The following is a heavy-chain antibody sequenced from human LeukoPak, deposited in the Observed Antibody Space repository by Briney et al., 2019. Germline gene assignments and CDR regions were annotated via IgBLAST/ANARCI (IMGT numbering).Heavy chain of an antibody. D-gene: IGHD4-11*01. CDR2: IRYDGSTT. CDR3: AGPPAVTFERGEIHD. V-gene: IGHV3-30*02. Sequence: GGSLRLSCAASGFSFNLHGMHWVRQAPGKGLEWISFIRYDGSTTFYGASVKGRFTISRDNSKNILFLAMNSLRLEDTAIYYCAGPPAVTFERGEIHDWGQGTLVSVS. J-gene: IGHJ1*01. CDR1: GFSFNLHG.